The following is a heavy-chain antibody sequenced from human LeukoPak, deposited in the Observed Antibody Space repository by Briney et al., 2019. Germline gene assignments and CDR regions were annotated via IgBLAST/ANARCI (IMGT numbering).Heavy chain of an antibody. Sequence: ASVKVSCKASAYSFTDYHIYWVRQAPGKGLEWMGWINPNSGGTKYAQNLQGRVTMTRDTSISTVYMELTSLRSDDTAVYYCARDWYCSSTSCDNWFDPWGQGTLVTVSS. D-gene: IGHD2-2*01. CDR1: AYSFTDYH. CDR2: INPNSGGT. V-gene: IGHV1-2*02. CDR3: ARDWYCSSTSCDNWFDP. J-gene: IGHJ5*02.